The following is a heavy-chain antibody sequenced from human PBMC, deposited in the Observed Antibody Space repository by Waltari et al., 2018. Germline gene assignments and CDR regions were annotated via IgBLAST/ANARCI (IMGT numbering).Heavy chain of an antibody. V-gene: IGHV4-61*02. CDR3: ARDRRSGDYVGGHSLMLFDI. Sequence: QVQLQESGPGLVKPSQTLSLTCTVSGGSISSGSYYWSWIRQPAGKGLEWIGRIYTSGSTNYNPSLKSRVTISVDTSKNQFSLKLSSVTAADTAVYYCARDRRSGDYVGGHSLMLFDIWGQGTMVTVSS. D-gene: IGHD4-17*01. J-gene: IGHJ3*02. CDR2: IYTSGST. CDR1: GGSISSGSYY.